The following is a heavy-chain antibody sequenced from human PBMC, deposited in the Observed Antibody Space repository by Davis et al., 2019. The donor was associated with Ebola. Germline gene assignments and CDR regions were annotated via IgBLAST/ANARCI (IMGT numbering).Heavy chain of an antibody. CDR3: AKRATVKVAGANYYNAMDV. Sequence: GESLKISCSASGFSFSTFGMFWVRQAPGKGLEWVAFIRSDGSEKYYADSVKGRFTISRENSKATLDLQMNSLRAEDTAVFYCAKRATVKVAGANYYNAMDVWGKGTTVTVSS. V-gene: IGHV3-30*02. CDR1: GFSFSTFG. J-gene: IGHJ6*04. CDR2: IRSDGSEK. D-gene: IGHD6-19*01.